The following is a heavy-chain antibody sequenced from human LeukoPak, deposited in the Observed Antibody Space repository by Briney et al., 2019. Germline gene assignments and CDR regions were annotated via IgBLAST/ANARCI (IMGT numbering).Heavy chain of an antibody. V-gene: IGHV3-73*01. CDR3: TRHAVGASGY. CDR1: GFTFSGSA. J-gene: IGHJ4*02. Sequence: QPGGSLRLSCAASGFTFSGSAMHWVRQASGKGLEWVGRIRSKANSYATAYAASVKGRFTISRDDSKNTAYLQMNSLKTEDTAVYYCTRHAVGASGYWGQGTLVTVSS. D-gene: IGHD1-26*01. CDR2: IRSKANSYAT.